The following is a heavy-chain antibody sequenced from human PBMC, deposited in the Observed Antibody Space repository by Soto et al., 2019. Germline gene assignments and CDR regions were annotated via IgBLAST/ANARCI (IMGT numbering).Heavy chain of an antibody. CDR1: GDSISSNNYY. Sequence: SETLSLTCTVSGDSISSNNYYWGWIRQPPGKGLEWIGSMYHSGNTYHNPSLKSRVTISVDTSKNQFSLKLSSVTAADTAVYYCARVTDVWGQGTTVTVSS. CDR2: MYHSGNT. CDR3: ARVTDV. J-gene: IGHJ6*02. V-gene: IGHV4-39*07.